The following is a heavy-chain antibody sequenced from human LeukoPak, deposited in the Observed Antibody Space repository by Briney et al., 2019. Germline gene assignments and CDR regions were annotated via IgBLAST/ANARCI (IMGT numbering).Heavy chain of an antibody. CDR3: ATSLGPGYYVY. D-gene: IGHD3-22*01. CDR2: IFHSGST. Sequence: GSLRLSCAASGFTFSNYAMSWVRQAPGKGLEWIGQIFHSGSTNYNPSLTSRVTISVDKSKSQFSLKMTSVTAADTAVYYCATSLGPGYYVYWGQGTLVTVSS. J-gene: IGHJ4*02. CDR1: GFTFSNYAM. V-gene: IGHV4-4*02.